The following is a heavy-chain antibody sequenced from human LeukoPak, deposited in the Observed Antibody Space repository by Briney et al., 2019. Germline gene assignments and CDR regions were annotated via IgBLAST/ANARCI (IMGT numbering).Heavy chain of an antibody. D-gene: IGHD1-1*01. CDR1: GGSISSYY. V-gene: IGHV4-59*01. CDR2: IYYSGST. Sequence: SETLSLTCTVSGGSISSYYWSWIRQPPGKGLEWIGYIYYSGSTNYNPSLKSRVTISVDTSKNRFSLKLSSVTAADTAVYYCARAVWNDPGAFDIWGQGTMVTVSS. J-gene: IGHJ3*02. CDR3: ARAVWNDPGAFDI.